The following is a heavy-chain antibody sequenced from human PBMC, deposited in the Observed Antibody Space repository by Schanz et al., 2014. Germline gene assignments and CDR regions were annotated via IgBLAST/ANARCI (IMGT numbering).Heavy chain of an antibody. J-gene: IGHJ5*02. V-gene: IGHV1-69*09. Sequence: VHLVQSGAEVHKPGASLKISCKASGYTFTNFFLHWVRQAPGQGLEWMGRIIPILGIANYAQKFQGRVTITADKSTFTAYMDVSSLRSEDTAVYYCAREVGLYDRGWFDPWGQGTLVTVSS. D-gene: IGHD3-22*01. CDR3: AREVGLYDRGWFDP. CDR1: GYTFTNFF. CDR2: IIPILGIA.